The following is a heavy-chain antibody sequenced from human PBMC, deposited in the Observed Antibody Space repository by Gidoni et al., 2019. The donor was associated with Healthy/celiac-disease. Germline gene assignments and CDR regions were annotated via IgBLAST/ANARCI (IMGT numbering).Heavy chain of an antibody. Sequence: EVQLLESGGGLVQPGGSLRLSCAASGFAFSSYAMSWVRQAPGKGLEWVSAISGSGGSKYYEDSVKGRFTIYRDNSKNTRYLQMNSLRDEDTAVYYCAKFPPGLLLSPLFDYWGQGTLVTVSS. J-gene: IGHJ4*02. CDR2: ISGSGGSK. CDR1: GFAFSSYA. CDR3: AKFPPGLLLSPLFDY. D-gene: IGHD2-21*01. V-gene: IGHV3-23*01.